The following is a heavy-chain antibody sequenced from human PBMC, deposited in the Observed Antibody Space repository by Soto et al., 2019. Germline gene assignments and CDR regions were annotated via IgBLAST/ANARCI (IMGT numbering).Heavy chain of an antibody. Sequence: XGSLRLSCAASGFTFSSYAMSWVRQAPGKGLEWVSAISGSVGSTYYADSVKGRFTISRDNSKNTLYLQMNSLRAEDTAVYYCAKVTRGYSYGRNLYYYGMDVWGQGTTVTVSS. CDR3: AKVTRGYSYGRNLYYYGMDV. CDR2: ISGSVGST. CDR1: GFTFSSYA. V-gene: IGHV3-23*01. D-gene: IGHD5-18*01. J-gene: IGHJ6*02.